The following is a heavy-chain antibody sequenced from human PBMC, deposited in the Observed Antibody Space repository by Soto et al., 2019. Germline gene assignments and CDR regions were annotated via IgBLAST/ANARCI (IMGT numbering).Heavy chain of an antibody. CDR1: GGSISSYY. V-gene: IGHV4-59*01. CDR3: ARVSAVARGYFDY. D-gene: IGHD6-19*01. CDR2: IYYSGRT. J-gene: IGHJ4*02. Sequence: QVQLQESGPGLVKPSETLSLTCTVSGGSISSYYWSWIRQPPGKGLEWIGYIYYSGRTNYNPSLKSRVTISVDTSKNQFSLKLSSVTAADTAVYYCARVSAVARGYFDYWGQGTLVTVSS.